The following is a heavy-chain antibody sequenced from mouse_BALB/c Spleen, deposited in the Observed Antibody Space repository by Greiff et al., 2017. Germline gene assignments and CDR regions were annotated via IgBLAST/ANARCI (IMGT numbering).Heavy chain of an antibody. V-gene: IGHV7-3*02. CDR3: AGGPGTGGLFDY. CDR1: GFTFTDYY. D-gene: IGHD4-1*01. J-gene: IGHJ2*01. CDR2: IRNKANGYTT. Sequence: EVKVVESGGGLVQPGGSLRLSCATSGFTFTDYYMSWVRQPPGKALEWLGFIRNKANGYTTEYSASVKGRFTISRDNSQSILYLQMNTLRAEDSATYYCAGGPGTGGLFDYWGQGTTLTVSS.